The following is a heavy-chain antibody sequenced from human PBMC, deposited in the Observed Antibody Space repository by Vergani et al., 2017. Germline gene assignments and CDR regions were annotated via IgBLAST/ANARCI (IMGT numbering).Heavy chain of an antibody. V-gene: IGHV3-30*02. Sequence: QVPLVESGGGVVQPGGSLRLSCAASGFTFNIYGMHWVRQAPGKGLEWVAFIRYVGSDKSYADSVKGRFTISRDNSMNTLYLQMNSLRADDTAVYYCAKELTTVTIPNYLYYWDQGTLVTVSS. CDR3: AKELTTVTIPNYLYY. D-gene: IGHD4-17*01. J-gene: IGHJ4*02. CDR2: IRYVGSDK. CDR1: GFTFNIYG.